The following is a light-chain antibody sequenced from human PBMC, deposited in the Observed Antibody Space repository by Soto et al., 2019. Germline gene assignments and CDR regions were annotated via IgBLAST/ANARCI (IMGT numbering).Light chain of an antibody. CDR3: CSYAGGTRVV. CDR2: EDI. V-gene: IGLV2-23*01. CDR1: SSDVGRYNL. J-gene: IGLJ2*01. Sequence: QSALTQPASVSGSPGQSITIACTGSSSDVGRYNLVSWYQQHPGKAPKLIIYEDIERPSGVSNRFSGSKSGNTASLTISGRRIEDEAEYYCCSYAGGTRVVFGGGTTVTVL.